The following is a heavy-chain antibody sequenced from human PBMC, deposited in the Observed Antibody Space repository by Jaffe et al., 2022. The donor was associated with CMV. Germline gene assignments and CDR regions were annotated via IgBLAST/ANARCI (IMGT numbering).Heavy chain of an antibody. CDR3: ASTINYEGFDP. CDR1: GGSISSYY. CDR2: IYYSGST. Sequence: QVQLQESGPGLVKPSETLSLTCTVSGGSISSYYWSWIRQPPGKGLEWIGYIYYSGSTNYNPSLKSRVTISVDTSKNQFSLKLSSVTAADTAVYYCASTINYEGFDPWGQGTLVTVSS. D-gene: IGHD3-3*01. J-gene: IGHJ5*02. V-gene: IGHV4-59*01.